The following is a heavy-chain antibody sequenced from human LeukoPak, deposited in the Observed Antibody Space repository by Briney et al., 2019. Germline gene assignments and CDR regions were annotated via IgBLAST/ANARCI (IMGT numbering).Heavy chain of an antibody. V-gene: IGHV4-61*02. D-gene: IGHD5-18*01. Sequence: SETLSLTCTVSGGSISSGSYYRRWIRQPAGKGLEWIVRIYTSGSTNYNPSLKSRVTISVDTSKNQFSLKLSSVTAADTAVYYCARGNVDTAMVTGYYYYYGMDVWGQGTTVTVSS. CDR2: IYTSGST. CDR3: ARGNVDTAMVTGYYYYYGMDV. J-gene: IGHJ6*02. CDR1: GGSISSGSYY.